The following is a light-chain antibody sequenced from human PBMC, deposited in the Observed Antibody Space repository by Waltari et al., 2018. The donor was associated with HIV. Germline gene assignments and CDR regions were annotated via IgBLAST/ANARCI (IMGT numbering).Light chain of an antibody. J-gene: IGKJ4*01. V-gene: IGKV2D-29*01. CDR1: QSLLHSDGKTY. CDR2: EVS. Sequence: IVITQTHLSLSVTHGQPASISCKSNQSLLHSDGKTYLYWDLQKAGQPPQLLINEVSTRFSGVPDRFSGGGTGTDFSLKISRVEAEDVGIYYCMQSIELPLTFGGGTKVEIK. CDR3: MQSIELPLT.